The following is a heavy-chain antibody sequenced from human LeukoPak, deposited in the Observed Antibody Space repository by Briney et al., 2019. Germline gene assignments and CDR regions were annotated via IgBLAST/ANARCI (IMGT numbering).Heavy chain of an antibody. J-gene: IGHJ3*02. D-gene: IGHD1-26*01. Sequence: SETLSLTCTVSGGSISSYYWSWFRQPAGKGLEWIGRIYTSGSTNYNPSLKSRVTMSVDTSKNQFSLKLSSVTAADTAVYYCAREGGSFPLPDAFDIWGQGTMVIVST. CDR2: IYTSGST. V-gene: IGHV4-4*07. CDR3: AREGGSFPLPDAFDI. CDR1: GGSISSYY.